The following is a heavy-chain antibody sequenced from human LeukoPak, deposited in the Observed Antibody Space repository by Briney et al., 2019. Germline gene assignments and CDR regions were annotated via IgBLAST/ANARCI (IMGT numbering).Heavy chain of an antibody. CDR1: GGSISSGDSY. D-gene: IGHD2/OR15-2a*01. Sequence: PSETLSLTCTVSGGSISSGDSYWRWIRQPPGTGLECIGYIYYSGSPFYNPSLKSRVTISVDTSKNHFSLNPSSVTAADTAVYYCARGNNPYYFDYWGQGTLVTVSS. J-gene: IGHJ4*02. CDR3: ARGNNPYYFDY. CDR2: IYYSGSP. V-gene: IGHV4-30-4*08.